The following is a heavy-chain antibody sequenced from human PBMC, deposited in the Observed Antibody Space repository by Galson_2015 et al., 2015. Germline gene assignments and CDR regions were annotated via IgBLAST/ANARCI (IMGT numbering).Heavy chain of an antibody. CDR2: IIPIFGTA. Sequence: SVKVSCKASGGTFSSYAISWVRQAPGQGLEWMGGIIPIFGTANYAQKFQGRVTITADKSTSTAYMELSSLRSEDTAVYYCALTYYYGSGSSYWGQGTLVTVSS. J-gene: IGHJ4*02. D-gene: IGHD3-10*01. V-gene: IGHV1-69*06. CDR3: ALTYYYGSGSSY. CDR1: GGTFSSYA.